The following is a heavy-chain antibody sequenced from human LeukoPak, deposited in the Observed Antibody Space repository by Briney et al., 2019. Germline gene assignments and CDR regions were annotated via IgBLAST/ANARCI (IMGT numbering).Heavy chain of an antibody. CDR2: MYYSGST. V-gene: IGHV4-59*02. CDR3: ARSYSWAFDY. CDR1: GGSVSDYY. J-gene: IGHJ4*02. Sequence: SETLSLTCTISGGSVSDYYWSWIRQPPGKGLEWIAYMYYSGSTNYNPSLNSRVTISLDTSKDQFSLKLSSVTAADTAVYYCARSYSWAFDYWGQGTLVTVSS. D-gene: IGHD1-26*01.